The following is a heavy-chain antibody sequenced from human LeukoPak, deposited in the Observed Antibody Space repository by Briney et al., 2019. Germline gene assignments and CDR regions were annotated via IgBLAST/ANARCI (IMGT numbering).Heavy chain of an antibody. J-gene: IGHJ2*01. CDR3: TAEYDSSGYYPWFFDL. D-gene: IGHD3-22*01. CDR1: GFTFSNAW. V-gene: IGHV3-15*01. Sequence: PGGSLRLSCAASGFTFSNAWMSWVRQAPGKGLEWVGRIKSKSAGGKTDYAAPMKGRFTISGDDSKNTLYLQMNSLKTEDTAVYYCTAEYDSSGYYPWFFDLWGRGTLVTASS. CDR2: IKSKSAGGKT.